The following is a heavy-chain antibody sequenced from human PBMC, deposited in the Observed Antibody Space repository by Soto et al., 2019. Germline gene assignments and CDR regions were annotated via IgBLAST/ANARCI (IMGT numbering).Heavy chain of an antibody. V-gene: IGHV1-69*13. CDR1: GGTFGSYA. J-gene: IGHJ4*02. CDR2: IIPIFGTA. Sequence: SVKVSCKAYGGTFGSYAMSWVRQAPGRGLEWMGGIIPIFGTANYAQKFQGRVKITADESKSTAYMELSSLRSEETAVYYCARTESIVGATGFDYWGQGTLVTVSS. D-gene: IGHD1-26*01. CDR3: ARTESIVGATGFDY.